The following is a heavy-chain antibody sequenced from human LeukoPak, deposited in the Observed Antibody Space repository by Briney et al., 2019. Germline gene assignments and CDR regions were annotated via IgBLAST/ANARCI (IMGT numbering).Heavy chain of an antibody. V-gene: IGHV3-30-3*01. CDR1: GFTFSSYA. CDR3: AGFPIVVVVAATQYY. D-gene: IGHD2-15*01. Sequence: GGSLRLSCAASGFTFSSYAMHWVRQAPGKGLEWVAVISYDGSNKYYADSVKGRFTISRDNSKNTLYLQMNSLRAEDTAVYYCAGFPIVVVVAATQYYWGQGTLVTVSS. J-gene: IGHJ4*02. CDR2: ISYDGSNK.